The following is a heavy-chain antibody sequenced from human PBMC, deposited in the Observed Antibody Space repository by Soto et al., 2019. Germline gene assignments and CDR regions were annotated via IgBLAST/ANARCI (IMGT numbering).Heavy chain of an antibody. D-gene: IGHD3-9*01. Sequence: QVTLKESGPVLLKPTETLTLTCTVSGFSLNNPMMGVTWIRQPPGKALEWLAHIFSSDEKSYSTSLKNRLTISQDTSKSQVVLTLTNVDPVDTATYFCARRLGDILTIDPCGQGTLVTVSS. CDR3: ARRLGDILTIDP. CDR2: IFSSDEK. J-gene: IGHJ5*02. V-gene: IGHV2-26*01. CDR1: GFSLNNPMMG.